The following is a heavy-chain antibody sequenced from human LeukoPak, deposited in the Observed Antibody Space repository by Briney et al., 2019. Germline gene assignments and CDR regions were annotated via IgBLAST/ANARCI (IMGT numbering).Heavy chain of an antibody. V-gene: IGHV4-59*01. CDR3: ARGYSSSWNYFDY. CDR2: IYNSGST. D-gene: IGHD6-13*01. Sequence: SETLSLTCTVSGGSISSSYWSWIRQPPGKGLEWIGYIYNSGSTYYNPSLKSRVTISVDTSKKQFSLKLSSVTAADTAVYYCARGYSSSWNYFDYWGQGTLVTVSS. CDR1: GGSISSSY. J-gene: IGHJ4*02.